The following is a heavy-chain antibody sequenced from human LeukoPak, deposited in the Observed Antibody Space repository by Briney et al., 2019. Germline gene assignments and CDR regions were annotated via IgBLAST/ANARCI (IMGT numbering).Heavy chain of an antibody. D-gene: IGHD3-10*01. J-gene: IGHJ4*02. CDR3: ARDCGHYYGSVKDY. V-gene: IGHV1-18*04. Sequence: ASVNVSCKASGYTFTSYGISWVRQAPGQGLEWMGWISAYNGNTNYAQKLQGRVTMTTDTSTSTAYIELRSLRSDDTAVYYCARDCGHYYGSVKDYWGQGTLVTVSP. CDR2: ISAYNGNT. CDR1: GYTFTSYG.